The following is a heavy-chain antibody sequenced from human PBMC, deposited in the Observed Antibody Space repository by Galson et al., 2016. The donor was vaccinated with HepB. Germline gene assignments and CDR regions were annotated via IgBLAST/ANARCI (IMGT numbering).Heavy chain of an antibody. CDR1: GFTFSGYG. V-gene: IGHV3-30*18. D-gene: IGHD2-15*01. Sequence: SLRLSCAASGFTFSGYGMHWVRQAPGKGLEWVAVITFDESNEFYADSVKGRFSISRDNSKNTLYMQMNSLRAEDTAVYFCAKDYWGCCSGGSCYYPLDHWGRGTLVTVSA. CDR2: ITFDESNE. CDR3: AKDYWGCCSGGSCYYPLDH. J-gene: IGHJ4*02.